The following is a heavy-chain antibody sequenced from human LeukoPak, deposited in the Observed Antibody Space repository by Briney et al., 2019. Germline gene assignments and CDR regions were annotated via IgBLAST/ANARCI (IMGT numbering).Heavy chain of an antibody. J-gene: IGHJ4*02. CDR3: ARDESTVGFDY. Sequence: SETLSLTCTVSGGSISSYYWSWIRQPPGKGLEWIGYIYYSGSTNYNPSPKSRVTISVDTSKNQFSLKLSSVTAADTAVYYCARDESTVGFDYWGQGTLVTVSS. CDR2: IYYSGST. V-gene: IGHV4-59*01. D-gene: IGHD1-26*01. CDR1: GGSISSYY.